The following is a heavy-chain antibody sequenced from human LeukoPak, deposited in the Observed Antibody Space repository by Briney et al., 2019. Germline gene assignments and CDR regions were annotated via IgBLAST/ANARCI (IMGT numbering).Heavy chain of an antibody. CDR2: IIPIFGTA. CDR1: GGTFSSYA. J-gene: IGHJ4*02. CDR3: ARGSTLVTIFGVVITPLFDY. Sequence: GSSVKVSCKASGGTFSSYAISWVRQAPGQGLEWMGGIIPIFGTANYAQKFQGRVTITTDESTSTAYMELSSLRSEDTAVYYCARGSTLVTIFGVVITPLFDYWGQGTLVTVSS. V-gene: IGHV1-69*05. D-gene: IGHD3-3*01.